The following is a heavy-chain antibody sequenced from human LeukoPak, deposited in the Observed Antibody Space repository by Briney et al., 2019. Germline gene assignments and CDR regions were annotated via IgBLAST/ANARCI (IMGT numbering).Heavy chain of an antibody. Sequence: ASVKVSCKASGYTFTSYDINWVRQATGQGLEWMGWMNPNSGNTGYAQKFQGRVTMTRNTSISTAYMELSSLRSEDTAVYYCARAFRVVVPTKHAYYFDYWGQGTLVTVSS. CDR3: ARAFRVVVPTKHAYYFDY. D-gene: IGHD2-15*01. CDR1: GYTFTSYD. V-gene: IGHV1-8*01. CDR2: MNPNSGNT. J-gene: IGHJ4*02.